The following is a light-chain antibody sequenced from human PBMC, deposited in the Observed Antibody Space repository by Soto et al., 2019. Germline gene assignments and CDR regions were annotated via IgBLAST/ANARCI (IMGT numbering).Light chain of an antibody. Sequence: QPALTQPASVCGSPGQSITISCTGTSSDVGSYNLVSWYQQHPGKAPKLMIYEGSKRPSGVSNRFSGSKSGNTASLTISGLQAEYEADYYCSSYAISSPSLYDFGTGTKVTVL. CDR3: SSYAISSPSLYD. J-gene: IGLJ1*01. CDR2: EGS. CDR1: SSDVGSYNL. V-gene: IGLV2-23*01.